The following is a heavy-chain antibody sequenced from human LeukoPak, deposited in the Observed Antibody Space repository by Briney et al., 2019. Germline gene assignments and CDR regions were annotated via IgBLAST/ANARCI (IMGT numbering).Heavy chain of an antibody. V-gene: IGHV4-39*01. CDR2: IYYSGST. D-gene: IGHD3-22*01. J-gene: IGHJ4*02. CDR1: GGSISSYY. CDR3: VSTRDSSGYYYDFDY. Sequence: PSETLSLTCTVSGGSISSYYWGWIRQPPGKGLEWIGSIYYSGSTYYNPSLKSRVTISVDTSKNQFSLKLSSVTAADTVVYYCVSTRDSSGYYYDFDYWGQGTLVTVSS.